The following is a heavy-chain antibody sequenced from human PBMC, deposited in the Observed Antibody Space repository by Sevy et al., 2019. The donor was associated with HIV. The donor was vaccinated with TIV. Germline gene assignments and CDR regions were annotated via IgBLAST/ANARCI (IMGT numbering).Heavy chain of an antibody. CDR3: ARDTCSGGSCYLSY. CDR2: IWYDGSNK. D-gene: IGHD2-15*01. CDR1: GFTFSSYG. J-gene: IGHJ4*02. V-gene: IGHV3-33*01. Sequence: QLGGSLRLSCEASGFTFSSYGMHWVRQAPGKGLEWVAVIWYDGSNKYYADSVKGRFTISRDNSKNTLYLQMNSLRAEDTAVYYCARDTCSGGSCYLSYWGQGTLVTVS.